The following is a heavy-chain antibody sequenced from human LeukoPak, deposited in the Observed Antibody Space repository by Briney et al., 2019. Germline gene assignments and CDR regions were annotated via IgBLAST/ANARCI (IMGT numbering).Heavy chain of an antibody. CDR1: GYTFTSYS. Sequence: ASVKVSCKACGYTFTSYSSNGVRQAPGQGLEWMGWISAYNGNTIYAQKVKGRVTMTTDTSTSTAYMELRSLKSGDTAVYYCARASCCSGGSCYSDYWGEGTLVTVSS. CDR2: ISAYNGNT. V-gene: IGHV1-18*01. J-gene: IGHJ4*02. CDR3: ARASCCSGGSCYSDY. D-gene: IGHD2-15*01.